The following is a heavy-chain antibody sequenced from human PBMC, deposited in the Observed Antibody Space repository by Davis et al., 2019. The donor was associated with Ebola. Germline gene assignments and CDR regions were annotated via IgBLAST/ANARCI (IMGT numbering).Heavy chain of an antibody. V-gene: IGHV3-48*03. CDR1: GFTFSSYE. D-gene: IGHD2-2*02. CDR2: ISSSGTTI. Sequence: GESLKISCAASGFTFSSYEINWVRQAPGKGLEWVSYISSSGTTIYYADSVKGRFTISRDNAKNSLYLQMNSLRAEDTAVYYCARDLYLGSWNYYGMDVWGQGTTVTVSS. CDR3: ARDLYLGSWNYYGMDV. J-gene: IGHJ6*02.